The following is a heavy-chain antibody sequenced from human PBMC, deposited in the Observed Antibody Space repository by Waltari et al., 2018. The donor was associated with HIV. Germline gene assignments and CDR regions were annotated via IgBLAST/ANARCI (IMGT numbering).Heavy chain of an antibody. V-gene: IGHV4-59*01. D-gene: IGHD4-17*01. CDR1: GGSISRYY. CDR2: VYYSGST. CDR3: ARVDYGPNPYGMDV. J-gene: IGHJ6*02. Sequence: QVQLQESGPGLVKPSETLSLTCTVSGGSISRYYWSWIRQPPGKGLEWIVYVYYSGSTNYNPALKSRVTISVATSKNQFSLKRSSVTAADTAVYYCARVDYGPNPYGMDVWGQGTTVTVSS.